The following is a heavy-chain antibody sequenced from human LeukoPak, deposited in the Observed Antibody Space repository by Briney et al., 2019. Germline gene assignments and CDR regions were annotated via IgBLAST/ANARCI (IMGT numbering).Heavy chain of an antibody. J-gene: IGHJ4*03. Sequence: GRSLRLSCAASGFTFDDYAMQWVRQAPGKGLEWVSGISWNGGSIAYADSVKGRFTISRDNAKNSLYLQMNTLRAEDTALYYCAKAAGAHSSSWGYFDYWGQGTVVTVSS. D-gene: IGHD6-13*01. CDR2: ISWNGGSI. CDR3: AKAAGAHSSSWGYFDY. CDR1: GFTFDDYA. V-gene: IGHV3-9*01.